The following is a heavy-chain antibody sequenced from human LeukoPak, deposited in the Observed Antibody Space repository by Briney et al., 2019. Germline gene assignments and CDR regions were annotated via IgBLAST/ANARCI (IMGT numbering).Heavy chain of an antibody. Sequence: SQTLSLTCTVSGGSISSGGYYWSWTRQHPGKGLEWIGYIYYSGSTYYNPSLKSRVTISVDTSKNQFSLKLSSVTAADTAVYYCASRVVAASDYYYYYGMDVWGQGTTVTVSS. V-gene: IGHV4-31*03. CDR1: GGSISSGGYY. J-gene: IGHJ6*02. CDR2: IYYSGST. D-gene: IGHD2-15*01. CDR3: ASRVVAASDYYYYYGMDV.